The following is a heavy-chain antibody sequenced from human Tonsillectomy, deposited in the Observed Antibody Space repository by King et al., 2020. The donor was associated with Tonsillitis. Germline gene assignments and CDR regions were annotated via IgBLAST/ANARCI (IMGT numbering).Heavy chain of an antibody. D-gene: IGHD1-1*01. CDR2: ISYSGNT. Sequence: VQLQESGPGLVKPSQTLSLTCTVSGGSISSAGYYWSWIRQHPGKGLEWIGYISYSGNTFYNPSLKSRLTISLYTSKNQFSLKVTSVNAADTAVYYCASTTPPYYYYYMDVWGKGTTVTVSS. CDR3: ASTTPPYYYYYMDV. V-gene: IGHV4-31*03. J-gene: IGHJ6*03. CDR1: GGSISSAGYY.